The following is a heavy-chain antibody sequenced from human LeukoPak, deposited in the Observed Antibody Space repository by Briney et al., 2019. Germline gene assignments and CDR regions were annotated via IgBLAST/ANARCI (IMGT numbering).Heavy chain of an antibody. CDR2: IYSGGST. Sequence: GGSLRLSCAASGFTVSSNYMSWVRQAPGKGLEWVSVIYSGGSTCYADSVKGRFTISRDNSKNTLYLQMNSLRAEDTAVYYCARDPGDVGLNYYYGMDVWGQGTTVTVSS. J-gene: IGHJ6*02. V-gene: IGHV3-53*01. CDR3: ARDPGDVGLNYYYGMDV. CDR1: GFTVSSNY.